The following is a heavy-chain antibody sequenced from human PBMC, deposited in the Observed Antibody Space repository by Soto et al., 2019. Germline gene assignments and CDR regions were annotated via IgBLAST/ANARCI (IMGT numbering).Heavy chain of an antibody. CDR1: GFTFSSYS. Sequence: GGSLRLSCAASGFTFSSYSMNWVRQAPGKGLEWVSSISSSSSYIYYADSVKGRFTISRDNAKNSLYLQMNSLRAEDTAVYYCARKHSGYDKRNLPDYWGQGTLVTVSS. CDR2: ISSSSSYI. V-gene: IGHV3-21*01. J-gene: IGHJ4*02. CDR3: ARKHSGYDKRNLPDY. D-gene: IGHD5-12*01.